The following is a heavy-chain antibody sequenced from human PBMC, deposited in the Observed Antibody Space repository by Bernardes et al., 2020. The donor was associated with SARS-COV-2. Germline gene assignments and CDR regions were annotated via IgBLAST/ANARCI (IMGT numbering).Heavy chain of an antibody. CDR3: AREAGDSRWCLDY. V-gene: IGHV4-38-2*02. D-gene: IGHD2-21*01. Sequence: SETLSLTCAVYGYSISSSYYCGLIRQPPGKGQEWIGSIYHSGTTYYNPSLKSRVTISLDTSKNQFSLRLRTVTAADTAVYYCAREAGDSRWCLDYWGQGTLVTVSS. CDR2: IYHSGTT. CDR1: GYSISSSYY. J-gene: IGHJ4*02.